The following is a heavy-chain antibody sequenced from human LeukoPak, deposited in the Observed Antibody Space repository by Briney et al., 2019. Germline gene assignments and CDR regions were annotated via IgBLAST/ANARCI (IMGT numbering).Heavy chain of an antibody. CDR1: GFTFSSYG. V-gene: IGHV3-33*01. D-gene: IGHD3-22*01. Sequence: SGRSLRLSCAASGFTFSSYGMHWVRQAPGKGLEWVAVIWYDGSNKYYADSVKGRFTISRDNSKNTLYLQMNSLRAEDTAVYYCARDRYYDSSGYSYYFDYWGQGNLVTVSS. CDR3: ARDRYYDSSGYSYYFDY. J-gene: IGHJ4*02. CDR2: IWYDGSNK.